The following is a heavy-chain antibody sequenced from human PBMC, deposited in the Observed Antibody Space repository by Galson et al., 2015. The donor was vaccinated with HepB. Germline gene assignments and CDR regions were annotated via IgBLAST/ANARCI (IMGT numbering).Heavy chain of an antibody. J-gene: IGHJ6*02. CDR1: GSTFTSYG. CDR3: ARGGYCSSTSCYYYYYYGMDV. CDR2: ISAYNGNT. Sequence: SVTVSCKASGSTFTSYGISWVRQAPGQGLEWMGWISAYNGNTNYAQKLQGRVTMTTDTSTSTAYMELRSLRSDDTAVYYCARGGYCSSTSCYYYYYYGMDVWGQGTTVTVSS. D-gene: IGHD2-2*01. V-gene: IGHV1-18*04.